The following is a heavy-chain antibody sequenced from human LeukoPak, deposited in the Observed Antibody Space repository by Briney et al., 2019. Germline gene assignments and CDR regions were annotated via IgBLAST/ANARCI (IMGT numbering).Heavy chain of an antibody. Sequence: SETLSLTCTVSGGSISSYYWSWIRQPPGKGLEWIGYIYYSGSTNYNPSLKSRVTISVDTSKNQFSLRLNSVSAADTAMYYCAREWSAFDIWGRGTMVTVSS. CDR3: AREWSAFDI. CDR1: GGSISSYY. D-gene: IGHD3-3*01. V-gene: IGHV4-59*01. J-gene: IGHJ3*02. CDR2: IYYSGST.